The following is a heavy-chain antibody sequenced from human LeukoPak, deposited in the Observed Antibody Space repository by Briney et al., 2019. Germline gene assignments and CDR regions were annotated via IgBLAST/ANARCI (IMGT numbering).Heavy chain of an antibody. D-gene: IGHD6-13*01. CDR2: TIPILGIA. V-gene: IGHV1-69*04. CDR3: ARGVKSSWPIRRVNWFDP. CDR1: GGTFSSYA. J-gene: IGHJ5*02. Sequence: ASVKVSCKASGGTFSSYAISWVRQAPGQGLEWMGRTIPILGIANYAQKFQGRVTITADKSTSTAYMELSSLRSEDTAVYYCARGVKSSWPIRRVNWFDPWGQGTLVTVSS.